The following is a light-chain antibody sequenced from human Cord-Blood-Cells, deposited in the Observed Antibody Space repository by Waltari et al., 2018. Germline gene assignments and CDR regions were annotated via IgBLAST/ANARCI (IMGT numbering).Light chain of an antibody. V-gene: IGLV3-1*01. Sequence: SYELTQPPSVSVSPGQTASITCSGAKLGDKYACWYQQKPGQSPVLVIYQDSKRPSGIPERFSGSNSGNTATLTISGTQAMDEADYYCQAWDSSTYVFGTGTKVTGL. CDR2: QDS. J-gene: IGLJ1*01. CDR3: QAWDSSTYV. CDR1: KLGDKY.